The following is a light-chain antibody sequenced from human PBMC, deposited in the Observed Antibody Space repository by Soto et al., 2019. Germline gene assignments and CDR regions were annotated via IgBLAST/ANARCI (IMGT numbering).Light chain of an antibody. CDR3: QQYGSSHLWT. Sequence: EIVLTQSPGTLSLSPGERATLSCRASQSVSSSYLAWYQQKPGQAPRLLIYGASSRATGIPDRFSGSGSGTEFTLTSSRLEPEDFAVYYCQQYGSSHLWTFGQGTKVEIK. V-gene: IGKV3-20*01. CDR1: QSVSSSY. CDR2: GAS. J-gene: IGKJ1*01.